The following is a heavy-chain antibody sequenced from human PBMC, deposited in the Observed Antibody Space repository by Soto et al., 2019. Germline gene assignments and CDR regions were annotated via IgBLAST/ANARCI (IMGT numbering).Heavy chain of an antibody. CDR2: IYYSGST. V-gene: IGHV4-39*01. CDR3: ARGIVVVPAAIEWFDP. Sequence: QLQLQVSGPGLVKPSETLSLTCTVSGGSISSSSYYWGWIRQPPGKGLEWIGSIYYSGSTYYNPSLKSRVTISVDTSKNQFSLKLSSVTAADTAVYYCARGIVVVPAAIEWFDPWGQGTLVTVSS. CDR1: GGSISSSSYY. J-gene: IGHJ5*02. D-gene: IGHD2-2*01.